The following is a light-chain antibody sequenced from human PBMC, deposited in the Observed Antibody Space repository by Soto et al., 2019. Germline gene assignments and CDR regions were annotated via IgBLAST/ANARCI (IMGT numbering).Light chain of an antibody. Sequence: QSALTQPASVSGSPGQSITISCTGTSSDVGGYNYVSWYQQHPGKAPKLMIYEVSNRPSGVSNRFSGSKSGNTASLTISGLQDEDEADYYCSSYTSSSPLVFGTGTKLTV. CDR2: EVS. J-gene: IGLJ1*01. CDR1: SSDVGGYNY. V-gene: IGLV2-14*01. CDR3: SSYTSSSPLV.